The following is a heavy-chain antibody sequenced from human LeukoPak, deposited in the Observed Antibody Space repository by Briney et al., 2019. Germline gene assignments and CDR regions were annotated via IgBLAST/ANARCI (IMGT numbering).Heavy chain of an antibody. CDR3: ARVDAPFGEYYFDY. J-gene: IGHJ4*02. D-gene: IGHD3-10*01. CDR1: GYTFTGYY. CDR2: INPNSGGT. V-gene: IGHV1-2*02. Sequence: SSVKVSCKASGYTFTGYYMHWVRQAPGQGLEWMGWINPNSGGTNYAQKFQGRVTMTRDTSISTAYMELSRLRSDDTAVYYCARVDAPFGEYYFDYWGQGTLVPVSS.